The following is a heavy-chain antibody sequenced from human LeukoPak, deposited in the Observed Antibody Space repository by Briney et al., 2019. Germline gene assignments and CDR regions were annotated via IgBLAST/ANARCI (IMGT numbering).Heavy chain of an antibody. J-gene: IGHJ5*02. Sequence: SVKVSCKASGGTLSSYAISWVRQAPGQGLEWMGGIIPIFGTANYAQKFQGRVTITADESTSTAYMELSSLRSEDTAVYYCAREPPDPGDYGDYVELNWFDPWGQGTLVTVSS. CDR3: AREPPDPGDYGDYVELNWFDP. CDR2: IIPIFGTA. CDR1: GGTLSSYA. V-gene: IGHV1-69*01. D-gene: IGHD4-17*01.